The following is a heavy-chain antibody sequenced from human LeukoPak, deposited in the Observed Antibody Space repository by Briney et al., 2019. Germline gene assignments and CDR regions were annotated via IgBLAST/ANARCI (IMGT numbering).Heavy chain of an antibody. V-gene: IGHV1-2*02. CDR1: GYTFTGYY. D-gene: IGHD1-26*01. CDR2: INPNSGGT. Sequence: ASVKVSCKASGYTFTGYYMHWVRQAPGQGLEWMGWINPNSGGTNYAQKFQGRVTMTRDTSISTAYMELSRLRSDDTAVYYCARVLAPKTRQSGSYQSSFESLYYFDYWGQGTLVTVSS. J-gene: IGHJ4*02. CDR3: ARVLAPKTRQSGSYQSSFESLYYFDY.